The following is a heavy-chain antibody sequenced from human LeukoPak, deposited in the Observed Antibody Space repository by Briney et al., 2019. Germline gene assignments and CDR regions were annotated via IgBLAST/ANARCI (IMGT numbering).Heavy chain of an antibody. Sequence: SETLSLTCTVSGGSISSSSYYWGWIRQPPGKGLEWIGSIYYSGSTYYNPSLKSRVTISVDTSKNQFSLKLSSVTAADTAVYYCAGHPIVVVVAVTRAFDIWGQGTMVTVSS. CDR1: GGSISSSSYY. J-gene: IGHJ3*02. D-gene: IGHD2-15*01. V-gene: IGHV4-39*01. CDR3: AGHPIVVVVAVTRAFDI. CDR2: IYYSGST.